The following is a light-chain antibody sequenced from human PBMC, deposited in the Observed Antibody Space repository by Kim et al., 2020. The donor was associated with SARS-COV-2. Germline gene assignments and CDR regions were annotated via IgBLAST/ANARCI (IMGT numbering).Light chain of an antibody. J-gene: IGLJ2*01. CDR1: RLGDKY. CDR2: KDS. V-gene: IGLV3-1*01. Sequence: VSPGQTSRITCSGDRLGDKYACWYQQKPGQAPVLVIYKDSKRPSGIPERFSGSNSGNTATLTISVTRAMDEADYYCQAWDSSTVVFGGGTQLTVL. CDR3: QAWDSSTVV.